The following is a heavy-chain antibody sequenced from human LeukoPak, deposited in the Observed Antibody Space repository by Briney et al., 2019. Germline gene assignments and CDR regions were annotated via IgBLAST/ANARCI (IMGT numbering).Heavy chain of an antibody. Sequence: GRIIPIFGIANYAQKFQGRVTITADKSTSTAYMELSSLRSEDTAVYYCARGLGGGLYWFDYWGQGTLVTVSS. V-gene: IGHV1-69*04. CDR3: ARGLGGGLYWFDY. CDR2: IIPIFGIA. J-gene: IGHJ4*02. D-gene: IGHD2-8*02.